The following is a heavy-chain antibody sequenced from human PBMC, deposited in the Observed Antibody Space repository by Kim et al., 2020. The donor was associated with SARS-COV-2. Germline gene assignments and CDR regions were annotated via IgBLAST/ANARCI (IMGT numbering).Heavy chain of an antibody. Sequence: GGSLRLSCVASGFTFSDYWMSWVRQTPGKGLEWVANIDQDATETYYVDSVKGRFTISRDNSKNALYLQMNSLRVEDAAIYYCARDDLDIGEFGFDVWG. CDR1: GFTFSDYW. J-gene: IGHJ3*01. V-gene: IGHV3-7*01. D-gene: IGHD3-10*01. CDR2: IDQDATET. CDR3: ARDDLDIGEFGFDV.